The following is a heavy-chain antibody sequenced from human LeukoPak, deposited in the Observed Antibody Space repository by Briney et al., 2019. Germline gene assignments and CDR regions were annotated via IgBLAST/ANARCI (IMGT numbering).Heavy chain of an antibody. V-gene: IGHV1-2*06. CDR1: GHTFTGYY. D-gene: IGHD6-13*01. CDR2: INPNSGGT. J-gene: IGHJ4*02. CDR3: ARDRSDSSSWRDFDY. Sequence: ASVKVSCKASGHTFTGYYMHWVRQAPGQGLEWMGRINPNSGGTNYAQKFQGRVTMTRDTSISTAYMELSRLRSDDTAVYYCARDRSDSSSWRDFDYWGQGTLSPSPQ.